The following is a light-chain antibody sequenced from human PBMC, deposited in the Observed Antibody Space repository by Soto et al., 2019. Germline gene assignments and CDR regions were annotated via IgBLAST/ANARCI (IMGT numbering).Light chain of an antibody. CDR2: GAS. V-gene: IGKV3-20*01. CDR1: QSVSSNF. J-gene: IGKJ4*01. Sequence: EIVLTQSPGTLSLSPGERATLSCRASQSVSSNFLAWYQQKPGQAPRLLMYGASSRATGIPDRFSGSGSGTEFTLTITRLEPDDFALYFCQQYGTSPVTFGEWTKVEIK. CDR3: QQYGTSPVT.